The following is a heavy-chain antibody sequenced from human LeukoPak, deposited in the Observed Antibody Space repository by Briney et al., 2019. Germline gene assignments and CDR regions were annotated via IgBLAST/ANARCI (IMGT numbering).Heavy chain of an antibody. J-gene: IGHJ4*02. V-gene: IGHV4-39*01. CDR2: LYYSGSS. CDR1: GCSISSSSYY. D-gene: IGHD5-18*01. CDR3: ARQEDNYDYFDY. Sequence: PSETLSLTCTVSGCSISSSSYYWGWIRQPPGKGLEWIGSLYYSGSSYYNPSLKSRVTIPVDTSKNQFSLKLSSVTAADTAVYYCARQEDNYDYFDYWGQGTLVTVSS.